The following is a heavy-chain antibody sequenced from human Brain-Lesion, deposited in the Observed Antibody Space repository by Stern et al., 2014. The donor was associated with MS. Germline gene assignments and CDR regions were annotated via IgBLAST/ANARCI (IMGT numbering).Heavy chain of an antibody. CDR2: ISWNSGTI. D-gene: IGHD1-14*01. V-gene: IGHV3-9*01. CDR3: ARDITGSSAYFAY. J-gene: IGHJ4*02. Sequence: EVQLVESGGDLVQPGRSLRLSCAAFGFTFDDYAMHWVRPGPGKGLACVAGISWNSGTIGYADSVKGRFTTSRDNAYSSLYLQMNSLRPEDTALYYCARDITGSSAYFAYWGQGTLVTVSS. CDR1: GFTFDDYA.